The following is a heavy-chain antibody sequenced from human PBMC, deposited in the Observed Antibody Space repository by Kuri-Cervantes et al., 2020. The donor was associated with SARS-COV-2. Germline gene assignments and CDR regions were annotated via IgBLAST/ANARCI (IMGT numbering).Heavy chain of an antibody. D-gene: IGHD1-1*01. CDR1: GGGLSNSA. CDR2: IIPLFATP. J-gene: IGHJ4*02. CDR3: ARVQSATGTQFFFDY. V-gene: IGHV1-69*15. Sequence: KISCKASGGGLSNSAFNWVRQAPGQGLEWMGNIIPLFATPNYAQKCQGRVMITADELTSTVYMEFSSLRFQDTAVYYGARVQSATGTQFFFDYWGQGTLVTVSS.